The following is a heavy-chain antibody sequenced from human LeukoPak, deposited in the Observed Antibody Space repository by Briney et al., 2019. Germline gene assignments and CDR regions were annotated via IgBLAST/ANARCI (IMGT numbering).Heavy chain of an antibody. CDR2: ISAYNGNT. J-gene: IGHJ4*02. V-gene: IGHV1-18*01. D-gene: IGHD2-15*01. CDR3: ASVYCSGGSCYPGPYDY. CDR1: GCTFTSYG. Sequence: GASVKVSCKASGCTFTSYGISWVRQAPGQGLEWMGWISAYNGNTNYAQKLQGRVTMTTDTSTSTAYMELRSLRSDDTAVYYCASVYCSGGSCYPGPYDYWGQGTLVTVSS.